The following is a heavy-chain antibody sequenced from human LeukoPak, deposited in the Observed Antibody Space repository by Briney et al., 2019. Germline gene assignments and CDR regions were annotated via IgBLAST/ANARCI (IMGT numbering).Heavy chain of an antibody. D-gene: IGHD2-15*01. CDR2: ITYDGSDK. CDR3: ARDSGFLPYNWFDT. J-gene: IGHJ5*02. Sequence: QSGGSLRLSCAASGFSFSTFAMDWVRQAPGKGLEWVAVITYDGSDKYYADSVKGRFSISRDNSKNTLYLQMNSLRAEDTAVYYCARDSGFLPYNWFDTWGQGTLVTVPS. V-gene: IGHV3-30-3*01. CDR1: GFSFSTFA.